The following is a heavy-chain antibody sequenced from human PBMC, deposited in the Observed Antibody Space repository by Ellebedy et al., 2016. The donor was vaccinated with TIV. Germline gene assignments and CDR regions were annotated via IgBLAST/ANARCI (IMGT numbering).Heavy chain of an antibody. D-gene: IGHD2-15*01. CDR3: ASYCSGGSCLISNCFDP. CDR1: GGSFSGYY. J-gene: IGHJ5*02. CDR2: INHSGST. Sequence: MPSETLSLTCPVYGGSFSGYYWSWIRQPPGKGLEWIGEINHSGSTNYNPSLKRLVTISVDMSKNQFSLKLSSLTAADTAVYYCASYCSGGSCLISNCFDPWGQGTLVTVSS. V-gene: IGHV4-34*01.